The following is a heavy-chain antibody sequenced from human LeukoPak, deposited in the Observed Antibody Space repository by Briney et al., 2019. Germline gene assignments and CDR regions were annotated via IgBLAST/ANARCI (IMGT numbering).Heavy chain of an antibody. J-gene: IGHJ4*02. CDR1: GFPFSGYA. D-gene: IGHD3-10*01. CDR2: IHRGGNT. CDR3: ARDPGYGLGVDYGDY. V-gene: IGHV3-66*01. Sequence: GGSLRLSCAASGFPFSGYAMYWVRQAPGKGLEWLSVIHRGGNTYYADSVKGRFTISRDSSKNTVFLQMDRLRAEDTAVYYCARDPGYGLGVDYGDYWGQGTLVTVSS.